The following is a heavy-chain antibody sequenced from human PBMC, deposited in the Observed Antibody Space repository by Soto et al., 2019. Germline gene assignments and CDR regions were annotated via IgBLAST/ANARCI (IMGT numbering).Heavy chain of an antibody. Sequence: EVDLLESGGGLAQPGGSRRLSCAASGFSFSVFAMSWVRQAPGKGLEWVSRISGSGGSTYYADSVKGRFTISRDNSKNMLYLQMNSLRGEDTAVYYCAKDWSGGAFDVWGQGIMVIVSS. J-gene: IGHJ3*01. CDR3: AKDWSGGAFDV. V-gene: IGHV3-23*01. CDR2: ISGSGGST. D-gene: IGHD3-16*01. CDR1: GFSFSVFA.